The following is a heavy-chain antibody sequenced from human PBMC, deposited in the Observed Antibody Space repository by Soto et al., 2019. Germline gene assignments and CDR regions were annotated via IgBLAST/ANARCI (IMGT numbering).Heavy chain of an antibody. J-gene: IGHJ4*02. D-gene: IGHD2-15*01. CDR1: GYSFTTYA. CDR3: TKDRVPDGIYSFDY. CDR2: IDLSGTTT. V-gene: IGHV3-NL1*01. Sequence: ASVKVSCKASGYSFTTYAMHWVRQAPGKGLEWVSFIDLSGTTTYYRDSVKGRFTIFKDKSMNTVYLQMNSLTVEDAAVYYCTKDRVPDGIYSFDYWGQGALVTSPQ.